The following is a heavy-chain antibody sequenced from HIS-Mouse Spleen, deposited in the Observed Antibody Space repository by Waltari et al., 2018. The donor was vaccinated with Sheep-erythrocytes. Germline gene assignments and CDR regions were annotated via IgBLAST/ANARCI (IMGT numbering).Heavy chain of an antibody. D-gene: IGHD7-27*01. CDR3: ARGGRTGDGAFDI. J-gene: IGHJ3*02. Sequence: EVQLVESGGGLVQPGGSLRLSCAASGFTFSSYWMHWVRQAPGKGRVWISRINSDRSSTSDAESVKGRFTIARDNAKNTLYLQMSSLRAEDTAVYYCARGGRTGDGAFDIWGQGTMVTVSS. V-gene: IGHV3-74*01. CDR1: GFTFSSYW. CDR2: INSDRSST.